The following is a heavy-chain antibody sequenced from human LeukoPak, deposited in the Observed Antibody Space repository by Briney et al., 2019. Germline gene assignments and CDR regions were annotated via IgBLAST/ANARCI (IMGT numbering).Heavy chain of an antibody. V-gene: IGHV4-59*01. Sequence: NPSETLSLTCTVPGGSISSSSWSWIRQPPGKGLEWSGYIYYSGSTNYTPSLKSRVTILVDTSTNQFSLMLSSVTAADTAVYYCARGGSSQPVVDYWGQGTLVTVSS. J-gene: IGHJ4*02. CDR2: IYYSGST. D-gene: IGHD1-26*01. CDR1: GGSISSSS. CDR3: ARGGSSQPVVDY.